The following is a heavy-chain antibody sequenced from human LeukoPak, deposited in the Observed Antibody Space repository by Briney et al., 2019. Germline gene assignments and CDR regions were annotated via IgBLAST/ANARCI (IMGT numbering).Heavy chain of an antibody. V-gene: IGHV4-59*08. J-gene: IGHJ6*02. Sequence: SETLSLTCTVSGGSISSYYWSWIRQPPGKGLEWIGYIYYSGSTNYNPSLKSRVTISVDTSKNQFSLKLSTVTAADTAVYYCARLRFTDYYYYGMDVWGQGTTVTVSS. CDR3: ARLRFTDYYYYGMDV. CDR2: IYYSGST. CDR1: GGSISSYY. D-gene: IGHD3-10*01.